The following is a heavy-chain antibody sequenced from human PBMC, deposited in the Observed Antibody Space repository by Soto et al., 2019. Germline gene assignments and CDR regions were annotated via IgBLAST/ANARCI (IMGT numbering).Heavy chain of an antibody. D-gene: IGHD2-21*02. Sequence: GESLKISCKGSGYSFTSYWIGWVRQMPGKGLEWMGIIYPGDSDTRYSPSFQGQVTISAEKSISTAYLQWSSLKASDTAMYYCARLAYCGGDCYQEFDYWGQGTLVTVSS. V-gene: IGHV5-51*01. CDR3: ARLAYCGGDCYQEFDY. CDR2: IYPGDSDT. J-gene: IGHJ4*02. CDR1: GYSFTSYW.